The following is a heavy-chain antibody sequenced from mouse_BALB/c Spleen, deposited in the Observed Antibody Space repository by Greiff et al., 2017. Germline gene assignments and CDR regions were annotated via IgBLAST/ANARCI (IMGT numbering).Heavy chain of an antibody. CDR1: GFTFSSYG. CDR3: AREEKYGNPAWFAY. Sequence: EVQLKESGGGLVQPGGSLKLSCAASGFTFSSYGMSWVRQTPDKRLELVATINSNGGSTYYPDSVKGRFTISRDNAKNTLYLQMSSLKSEDTAMYYCAREEKYGNPAWFAYWGQGTLVTVSA. D-gene: IGHD2-10*02. CDR2: INSNGGST. V-gene: IGHV5-6-3*01. J-gene: IGHJ3*01.